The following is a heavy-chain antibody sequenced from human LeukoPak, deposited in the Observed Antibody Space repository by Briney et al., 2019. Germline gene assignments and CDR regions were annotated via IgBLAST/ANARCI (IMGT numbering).Heavy chain of an antibody. V-gene: IGHV3-15*01. Sequence: GGSLRLSCAASGFSFSSYSMNWVRQASGKGLEWVGRIKSKTDGGTTDYAAPVKGRFTISRDDSKNTLYLQMNSLKTEDTAVYYCTTGFMTYYYGSGSYREIYSDYWGQGTLVTVSS. CDR3: TTGFMTYYYGSGSYREIYSDY. CDR2: IKSKTDGGTT. CDR1: GFSFSSYS. J-gene: IGHJ4*02. D-gene: IGHD3-10*01.